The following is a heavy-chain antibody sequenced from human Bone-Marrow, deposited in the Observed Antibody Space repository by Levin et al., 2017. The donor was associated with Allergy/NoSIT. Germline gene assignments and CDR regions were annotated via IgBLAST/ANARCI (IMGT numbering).Heavy chain of an antibody. D-gene: IGHD2-15*01. CDR3: ARHACCSDNVCYGMDV. J-gene: IGHJ6*02. CDR2: IYPGDSDT. V-gene: IGHV5-51*01. Sequence: GGSLRLSCEGSGYSFTNYWIAWVRQKPGKGLEWMGIIYPGDSDTRYSPSFQGRVTMSADKSSRTAYLEWSSLESSDTATYYWARHACCSDNVCYGMDVWGQGTTVTVSS. CDR1: GYSFTNYW.